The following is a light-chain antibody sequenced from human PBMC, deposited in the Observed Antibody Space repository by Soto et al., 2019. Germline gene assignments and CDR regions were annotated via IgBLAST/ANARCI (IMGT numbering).Light chain of an antibody. CDR3: QQYNSYRA. V-gene: IGKV1-5*03. CDR2: KAS. Sequence: EIQMTQSPSTLSASVGDRFTITCRASESIDSWLAWHQQKPGRAPKLLISKASSLESGVPSRFSGSGFGTEFTLTISSLQPDDFATYYCQQYNSYRAFGQGTKVDIK. J-gene: IGKJ1*01. CDR1: ESIDSW.